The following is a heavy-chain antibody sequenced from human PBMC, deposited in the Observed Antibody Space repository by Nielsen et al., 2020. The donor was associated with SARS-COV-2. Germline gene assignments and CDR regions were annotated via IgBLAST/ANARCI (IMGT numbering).Heavy chain of an antibody. J-gene: IGHJ3*02. CDR2: IYYSGST. Sequence: AETLSLTCTVSGCSISSYYWSRIRQPPGKGLEWLGYIYYSGSTNYNPSPKSRVSISVDTSKNQFSLKLSSVTAADTAVYYCARVGIQLKDPKGAFDIWGQGTMVTVSS. V-gene: IGHV4-59*01. CDR1: GCSISSYY. CDR3: ARVGIQLKDPKGAFDI. D-gene: IGHD5-18*01.